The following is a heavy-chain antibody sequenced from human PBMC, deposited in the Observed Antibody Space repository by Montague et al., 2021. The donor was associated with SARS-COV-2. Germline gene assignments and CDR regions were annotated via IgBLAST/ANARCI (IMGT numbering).Heavy chain of an antibody. CDR1: GFAFITFP. CDR3: AREGYRSGSFYIDY. D-gene: IGHD1-26*01. J-gene: IGHJ4*01. Sequence: SLRLSCAASGFAFITFPMTWVRQAPGKGLEWVSAITGNGVTYYADSVKGRFTISRDNSKNTLYLQMDSLRPEDTAVYYCAREGYRSGSFYIDYWGQGTLVTVSS. CDR2: ITGNGVT. V-gene: IGHV3-23*01.